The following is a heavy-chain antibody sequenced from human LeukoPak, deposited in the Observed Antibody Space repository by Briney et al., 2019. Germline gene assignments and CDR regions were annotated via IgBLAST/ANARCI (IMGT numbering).Heavy chain of an antibody. CDR3: ALGEHGTGYYDV. CDR1: GQRFSNYW. J-gene: IGHJ4*02. CDR2: IHFRDSET. V-gene: IGHV5-51*01. Sequence: PGESLKISFQGPGQRFSNYWIGWVRQMPGKGLEWMGFIHFRDSETRYRPSFQGQVTISAHTSISTAYLRWSSLEGSDTGMYYCALGEHGTGYYDVGGQGTLVSVSS. D-gene: IGHD3-22*01.